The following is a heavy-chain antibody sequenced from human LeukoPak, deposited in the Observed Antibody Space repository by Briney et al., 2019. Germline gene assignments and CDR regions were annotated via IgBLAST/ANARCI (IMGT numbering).Heavy chain of an antibody. J-gene: IGHJ4*02. V-gene: IGHV3-21*04. CDR2: ISSSSSYI. Sequence: GGSLRLSCAASGFTFSSYSMNWVRQAPGKGLEWVSSISSSSSYIYYADSVKGRFTISRDNSKNTLYLQMNSLRAEDTAVYYCAKGPDIVATIGYWGQGTLVTVSS. D-gene: IGHD5-12*01. CDR1: GFTFSSYS. CDR3: AKGPDIVATIGY.